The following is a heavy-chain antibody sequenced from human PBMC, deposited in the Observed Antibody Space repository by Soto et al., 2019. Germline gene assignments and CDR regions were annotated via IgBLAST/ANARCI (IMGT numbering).Heavy chain of an antibody. Sequence: PSETLSLTCTVSGGSISSYHWSWIRQPPGKGLEWIGYIYYSGSTNYNPSLKSRVTISVDTSKNQFSLKLSSVTAADTAVYYCARDLPSGNPDYWGQGTLVTVSS. CDR1: GGSISSYH. D-gene: IGHD5-12*01. V-gene: IGHV4-59*01. J-gene: IGHJ4*02. CDR3: ARDLPSGNPDY. CDR2: IYYSGST.